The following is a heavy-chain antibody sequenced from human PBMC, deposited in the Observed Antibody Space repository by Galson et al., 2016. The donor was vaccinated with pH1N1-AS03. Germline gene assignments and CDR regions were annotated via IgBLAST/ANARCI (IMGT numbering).Heavy chain of an antibody. CDR3: ASRGGLSGASAVYGMDV. Sequence: SLRLSCAASGFTISSLTMHWVRQTPDKGLEWLAVISYDGSDRYYADSVKGRFTISRDNSKNTVYLQMNSLRGDDTAAYFCASRGGLSGASAVYGMDVWGRGTAVTV. CDR1: GFTISSLT. J-gene: IGHJ6*02. D-gene: IGHD1-26*01. CDR2: ISYDGSDR. V-gene: IGHV3-30*04.